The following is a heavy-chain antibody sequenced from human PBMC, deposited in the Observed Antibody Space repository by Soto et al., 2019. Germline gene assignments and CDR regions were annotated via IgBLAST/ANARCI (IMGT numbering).Heavy chain of an antibody. CDR2: IIPIFGTT. CDR1: EGTFSSYA. CDR3: ARDVSVLGIAAAGPPLVAFDI. D-gene: IGHD6-13*01. J-gene: IGHJ3*02. V-gene: IGHV1-69*13. Sequence: GASVKVSCKASEGTFSSYAFTWVRQATGQGLEWMGGIIPIFGTTNYAQKFQGRVTITADDSTSTAYMELSSLTSEDTAVYYCARDVSVLGIAAAGPPLVAFDIWGQGTMVTVS.